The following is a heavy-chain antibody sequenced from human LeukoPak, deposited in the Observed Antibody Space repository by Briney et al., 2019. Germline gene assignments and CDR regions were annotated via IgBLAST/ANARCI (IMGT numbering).Heavy chain of an antibody. V-gene: IGHV3-53*01. J-gene: IGHJ3*02. CDR1: GFTVSSNY. D-gene: IGHD3-3*01. CDR2: IYSGGST. CDR3: ARGAEGRFWGAFHI. Sequence: GGSLRLSCAASGFTVSSNYMSWVRQAPGKGLEWVSVIYSGGSTYYADSVKSRFTISRDNSKNTLYLQMNSLRAEDTAVYYCARGAEGRFWGAFHIWGQGTMVTVSS.